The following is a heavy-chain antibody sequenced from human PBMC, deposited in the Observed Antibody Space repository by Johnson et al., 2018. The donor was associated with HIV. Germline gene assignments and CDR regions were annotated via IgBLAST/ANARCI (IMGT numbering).Heavy chain of an antibody. Sequence: VQLVESGGGVVRPGGSVRLSCVVEGFTFDDYGMSWVRQAPGKGLDWVSSIRGSGGSTYYADSVKGRFTIPKDNSKNTLYLQMNSLRAEDTAVYYCARGHMVRGVTHAFDIWGQGTMVTVSS. D-gene: IGHD3-10*01. CDR2: IRGSGGST. CDR1: GFTFDDYG. V-gene: IGHV3-23*04. J-gene: IGHJ3*02. CDR3: ARGHMVRGVTHAFDI.